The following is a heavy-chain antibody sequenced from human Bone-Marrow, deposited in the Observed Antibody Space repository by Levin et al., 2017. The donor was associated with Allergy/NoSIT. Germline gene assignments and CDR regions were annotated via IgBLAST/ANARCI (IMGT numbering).Heavy chain of an antibody. D-gene: IGHD3-10*01. V-gene: IGHV3-13*04. Sequence: GGSLRLSCAASGFTFSSYDMHWVRQVTGKGLEWVSAIGTSGDTYYPGSVKGRFTISRENAKNSLYLQMNSLRAGDTAVYYCVRERPGGAYGLDVWGQGTTVTVSS. CDR3: VRERPGGAYGLDV. CDR2: IGTSGDT. J-gene: IGHJ6*02. CDR1: GFTFSSYD.